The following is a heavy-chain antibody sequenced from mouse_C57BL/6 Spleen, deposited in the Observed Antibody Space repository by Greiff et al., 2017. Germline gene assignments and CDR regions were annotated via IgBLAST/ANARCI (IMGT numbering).Heavy chain of an antibody. V-gene: IGHV1-64*01. CDR1: GYTFTSYW. CDR3: ARSSNDGYHVDY. J-gene: IGHJ2*01. CDR2: IHPNSGST. D-gene: IGHD2-3*01. Sequence: QVHVKQPGAELVKPGASVKLSCKASGYTFTSYWMHWVKQRPGQGLEWIGMIHPNSGSTDYNEKFKSKATLTVDKSSSTAYMQLSSLTSEDSAVYSCARSSNDGYHVDYWGQGTTLTVSS.